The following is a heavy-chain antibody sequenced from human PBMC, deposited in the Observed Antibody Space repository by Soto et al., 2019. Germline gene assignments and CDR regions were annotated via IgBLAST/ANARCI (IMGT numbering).Heavy chain of an antibody. Sequence: EVQLLESGGGLLQPGGSLRLSCTPPGFPFSNFAITWVRQTPGKGLEGSSTITGSGGGTYYADPVKGRFTISRDNSKNTLYLQMPNLRADDTAVYYCAKEMIASTVADFFDYWGQGTLVTVSS. CDR3: AKEMIASTVADFFDY. D-gene: IGHD6-19*01. V-gene: IGHV3-23*01. CDR2: ITGSGGGT. CDR1: GFPFSNFA. J-gene: IGHJ4*02.